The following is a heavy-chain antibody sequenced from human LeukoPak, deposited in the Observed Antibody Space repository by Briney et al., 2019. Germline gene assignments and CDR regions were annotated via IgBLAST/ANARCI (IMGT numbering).Heavy chain of an antibody. CDR2: IYYSGST. CDR3: ARDGDPAAGTFDY. D-gene: IGHD6-13*01. CDR1: GGSVSSGSYY. Sequence: SETLSLTCTVSGGSVSSGSYYWSWIRQPPGKGLEWIGYIYYSGSTNYNPSLKSRVTISVDTSKNQFSLKLSSVTAADTAVYYCARDGDPAAGTFDYWGQGTLVTVSS. V-gene: IGHV4-61*01. J-gene: IGHJ4*02.